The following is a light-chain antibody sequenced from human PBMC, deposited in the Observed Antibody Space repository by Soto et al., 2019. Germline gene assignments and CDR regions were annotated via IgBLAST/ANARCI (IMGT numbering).Light chain of an antibody. CDR1: SSDVGGYNY. CDR3: SSYTISSTLV. Sequence: QSALTQPASVSGSPGQSITISCTGTSSDVGGYNYVSWYQQHPGKAPKLMIYEVSNRPSGVSNRFSGSKSGNTASLTISGLQAEDEAAYYCSSYTISSTLVFGGGTQLTVL. V-gene: IGLV2-14*01. J-gene: IGLJ2*01. CDR2: EVS.